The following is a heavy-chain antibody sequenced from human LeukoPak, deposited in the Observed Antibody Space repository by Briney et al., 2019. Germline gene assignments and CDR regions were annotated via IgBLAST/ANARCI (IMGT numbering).Heavy chain of an antibody. D-gene: IGHD6-19*01. J-gene: IGHJ6*02. CDR2: IYYSGST. Sequence: SQTLSLTCTVSGGSISSGDYYWSWIRQPPGKGLEWIGYIYYSGSTYYNPSLKSRVTISVDTSKNQFSLKLSSVTAADTAVYYCARGEAVAGNRAWLNGMDVWGQGTTVTVSS. V-gene: IGHV4-30-4*01. CDR1: GGSISSGDYY. CDR3: ARGEAVAGNRAWLNGMDV.